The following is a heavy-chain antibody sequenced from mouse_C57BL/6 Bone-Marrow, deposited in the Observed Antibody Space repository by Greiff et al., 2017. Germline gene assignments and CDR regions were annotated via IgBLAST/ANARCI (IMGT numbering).Heavy chain of an antibody. CDR1: GYTFTSYW. D-gene: IGHD2-4*01. J-gene: IGHJ1*03. CDR3: ARRGVYYDYDEGWYFDV. V-gene: IGHV1-50*01. CDR2: IDPSDRYT. Sequence: QFQLQQPGAELVKPGASVKLSCKASGYTFTSYWMQWVKQRPGQGLEWIGEIDPSDRYTNYNQKFKGKATLTLDTSSSTAYMQLSSLTSEDSAVYYCARRGVYYDYDEGWYFDVWGTGTTVTVSS.